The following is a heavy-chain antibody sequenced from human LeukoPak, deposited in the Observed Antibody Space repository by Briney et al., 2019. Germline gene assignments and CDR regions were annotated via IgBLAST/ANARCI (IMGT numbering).Heavy chain of an antibody. D-gene: IGHD3-16*01. CDR3: ARHPGRSEIYGYVSRGPFDY. Sequence: GRSLRLSCAASGFTFSNYAMHWVRQAPGKGLEWVAVISSDGNNKYYADSVKDRFTISRDNSKNTLYLQMIRLRAEDTAVYYCARHPGRSEIYGYVSRGPFDYWGQGTLVTVSS. CDR1: GFTFSNYA. J-gene: IGHJ4*02. CDR2: ISSDGNNK. V-gene: IGHV3-30-3*01.